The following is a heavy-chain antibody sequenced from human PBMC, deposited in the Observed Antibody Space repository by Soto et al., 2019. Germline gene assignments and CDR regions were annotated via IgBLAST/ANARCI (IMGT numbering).Heavy chain of an antibody. CDR1: GFTFSAYA. D-gene: IGHD5-18*01. CDR3: ARAMDTAMTSKHNWFDP. V-gene: IGHV3-23*01. CDR2: ISGSGGTT. Sequence: GGSLRLSCVASGFTFSAYAMSWVRLAPGKGLQWVSAISGSGGTTYYIDSVKGRFAISRDNSKNTLYLQMNSLRAEDTAVYYCARAMDTAMTSKHNWFDPWGQGTLVTVSS. J-gene: IGHJ5*02.